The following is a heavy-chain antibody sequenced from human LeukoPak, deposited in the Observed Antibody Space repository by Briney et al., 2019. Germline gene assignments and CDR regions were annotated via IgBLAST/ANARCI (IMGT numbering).Heavy chain of an antibody. J-gene: IGHJ4*02. CDR2: ISGSGGST. Sequence: GGSLRLSCGTSGFTFSRYGMHWVRQAPGKGLEWVSAISGSGGSTYYADSVKGRFTISRDNAKNSLYLQMNSLRAEDTAVYYCARDSPHYDILTGYPLYYFDYWGQGTLVTVSS. CDR3: ARDSPHYDILTGYPLYYFDY. CDR1: GFTFSRYG. V-gene: IGHV3-23*01. D-gene: IGHD3-9*01.